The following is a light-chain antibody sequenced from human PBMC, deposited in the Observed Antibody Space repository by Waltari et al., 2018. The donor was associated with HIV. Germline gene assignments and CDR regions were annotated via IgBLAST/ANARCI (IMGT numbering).Light chain of an antibody. CDR3: SSYTGSSTLVV. CDR1: SSDIGGYTY. J-gene: IGLJ2*01. CDR2: EVS. Sequence: QSALTQPASVSGSPGQSITISCTGTSSDIGGYTYCYWYQQHPGKAPKLMIYEVSYRPSGISNRFSGSKSGNTASLTISGLQADDEADYYCSSYTGSSTLVVFGGGTKLIVL. V-gene: IGLV2-14*01.